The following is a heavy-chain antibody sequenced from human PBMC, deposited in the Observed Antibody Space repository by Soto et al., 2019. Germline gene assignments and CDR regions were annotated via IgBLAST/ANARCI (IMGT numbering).Heavy chain of an antibody. CDR2: IWYDGSNK. J-gene: IGHJ6*02. CDR3: ARDAAPYSSLIAHYYGMDV. Sequence: GGSLRLSCAASGFTFSSYGMHWVRQAPGKGLEWVAVIWYDGSNKYYADSVKGRFTISRDNSKNTLYLQMNSLRAEDTAVYYCARDAAPYSSLIAHYYGMDVWGQGTTVTVSS. V-gene: IGHV3-33*01. D-gene: IGHD6-13*01. CDR1: GFTFSSYG.